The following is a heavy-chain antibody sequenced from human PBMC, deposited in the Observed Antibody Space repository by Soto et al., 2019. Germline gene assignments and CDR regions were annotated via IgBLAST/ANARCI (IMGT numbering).Heavy chain of an antibody. CDR3: ARAPGGPGIAEY. D-gene: IGHD6-13*01. CDR1: GYTFTSYA. J-gene: IGHJ4*02. CDR2: INAGNGNT. V-gene: IGHV1-3*05. Sequence: QVQLVQSGAEEKKPGASVKVSCKASGYTFTSYAMDWVRQAPGQRLGWMGWINAGNGNTKYSQKFQGRVTITRDTSASTAYMELSSLSSEDTAVYYCARAPGGPGIAEYWGQGTLVTVSS.